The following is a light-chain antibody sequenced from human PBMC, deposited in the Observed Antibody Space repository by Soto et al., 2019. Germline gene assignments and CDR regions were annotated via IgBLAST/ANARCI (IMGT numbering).Light chain of an antibody. CDR1: ETVATN. CDR2: GAS. CDR3: QQYFEWPPIT. J-gene: IGKJ1*01. V-gene: IGKV3-15*01. Sequence: EVVMTQSPATLSVSPGERATLPCWAIETVATNLAWYQQKPGQAPRLLISGASTRAAGISDRFRGIGSGTEFTLTISSLRSEDSAIYYCQQYFEWPPITFGKGTKVDIK.